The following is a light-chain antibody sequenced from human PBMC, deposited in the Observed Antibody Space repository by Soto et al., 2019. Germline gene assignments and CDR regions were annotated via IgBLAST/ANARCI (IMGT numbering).Light chain of an antibody. CDR3: QQYGSSPRT. Sequence: EIVLTQSPGTLSLSPGERATLSCRASQSVSSNYLAWYQQKPGQAPRLLFYGASRRATGIPDRFSGSGSGTDFTLTISRLEPEDFAVYYCQQYGSSPRTFGQGTKVEIK. CDR1: QSVSSNY. J-gene: IGKJ1*01. CDR2: GAS. V-gene: IGKV3-20*01.